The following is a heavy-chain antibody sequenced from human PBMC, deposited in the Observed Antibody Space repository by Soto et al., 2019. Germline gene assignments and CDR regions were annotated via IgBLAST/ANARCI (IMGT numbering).Heavy chain of an antibody. CDR1: GFTFSSYD. V-gene: IGHV3-13*01. CDR2: IGTAGDT. D-gene: IGHD6-6*01. J-gene: IGHJ4*02. Sequence: GGSLRLSCAASGFTFSSYDMHWVRQATGKGLEWVSAIGTAGDTYYPGSVKGRFTISRENAKNSLYLQMNSLRAEDTAVYYCARGGDSSSLIPFDYWGQGTLVTVSS. CDR3: ARGGDSSSLIPFDY.